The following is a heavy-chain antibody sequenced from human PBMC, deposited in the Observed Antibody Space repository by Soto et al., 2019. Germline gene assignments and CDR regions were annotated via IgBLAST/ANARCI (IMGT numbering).Heavy chain of an antibody. CDR2: ILPIFGTA. CDR3: ARGHEFGGNSDALDI. V-gene: IGHV1-69*14. D-gene: IGHD2-21*02. J-gene: IGHJ3*02. Sequence: QVLLVQSGAEMKKPGASVKVSCKASGGTFSTSSINWVRQAPGQRPEWMGNILPIFGTADYAPKFQGRVTITADKSTNTAYIELRSLLSEDPAGYYWARGHEFGGNSDALDIWGQGTVVTVSS. CDR1: GGTFSTSS.